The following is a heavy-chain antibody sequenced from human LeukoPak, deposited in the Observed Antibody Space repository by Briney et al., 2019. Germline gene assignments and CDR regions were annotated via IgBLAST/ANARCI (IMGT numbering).Heavy chain of an antibody. CDR1: GITFSNSA. D-gene: IGHD5-24*01. V-gene: IGHV3-23*01. CDR2: ITKSGDQT. Sequence: PGGSLRLSCVPSGITFSNSALSWVHQAPGKVLEWVSTITKSGDQTHYADSVRGLFTISRDIFKNTLYLQMNSLRAEDTAVYHCVKSAGKDGYRDVFDIRGQGTVVTVSS. J-gene: IGHJ3*02. CDR3: VKSAGKDGYRDVFDI.